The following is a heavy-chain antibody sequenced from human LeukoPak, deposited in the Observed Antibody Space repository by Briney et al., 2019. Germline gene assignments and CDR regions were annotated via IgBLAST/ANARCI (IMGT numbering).Heavy chain of an antibody. CDR3: ARVHKYCSGISCYRFDP. CDR1: GGSISSAHW. Sequence: PSETLSLTCAVSGGSISSAHWWSWVRQPPVKGLERIGEVDHSGSTKYNPALKSRVTISVDKSKNQFSLRLSSVTAADTAVYYCARVHKYCSGISCYRFDPWGQGTLVTVSS. J-gene: IGHJ5*02. CDR2: VDHSGST. V-gene: IGHV4-4*02. D-gene: IGHD2-2*01.